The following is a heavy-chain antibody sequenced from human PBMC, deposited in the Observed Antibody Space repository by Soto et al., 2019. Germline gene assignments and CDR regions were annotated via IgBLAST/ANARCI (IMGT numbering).Heavy chain of an antibody. V-gene: IGHV3-74*01. CDR3: ARELPTAVRGGYYYSYGMDV. D-gene: IGHD2-2*01. CDR2: LHSDGSTT. CDR1: GFIFSSYW. Sequence: GGSLRLSCAASGFIFSSYWMHWVRQAPGKGLVWVSRLHSDGSTTSYADSVKGRFSISRDNAKNTLYLQMNSLRAEDTAVYYCARELPTAVRGGYYYSYGMDVWGQGITVTAP. J-gene: IGHJ6*02.